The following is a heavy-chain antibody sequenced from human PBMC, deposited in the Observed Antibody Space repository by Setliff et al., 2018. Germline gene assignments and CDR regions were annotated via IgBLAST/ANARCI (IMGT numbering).Heavy chain of an antibody. Sequence: GGSLRLSCAASGFTFSSYSMNWVRQAPGKGLEWVSSISSSSSYIYYADSVKGRFTISRDNAKNSLYLQMNSLRAEDTAVYYCVKRQDSGGSHPVVDYWGQGILVTVSS. D-gene: IGHD4-17*01. J-gene: IGHJ4*02. CDR3: VKRQDSGGSHPVVDY. CDR1: GFTFSSYS. CDR2: ISSSSSYI. V-gene: IGHV3-21*01.